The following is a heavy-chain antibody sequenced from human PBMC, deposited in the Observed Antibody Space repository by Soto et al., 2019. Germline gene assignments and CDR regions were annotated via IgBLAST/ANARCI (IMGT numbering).Heavy chain of an antibody. CDR3: ARDVVFASGIVPKYGMDV. Sequence: GASVKVSCKASGYTFTSYGISWVRQAPGQGLEWMGWISAYNGNTNYAQKLQGRVTMTTDTSTSTAYMELRSLRSDDTAVYYCARDVVFASGIVPKYGMDVWGQGTTVTVSS. J-gene: IGHJ6*02. D-gene: IGHD2-8*01. CDR2: ISAYNGNT. V-gene: IGHV1-18*01. CDR1: GYTFTSYG.